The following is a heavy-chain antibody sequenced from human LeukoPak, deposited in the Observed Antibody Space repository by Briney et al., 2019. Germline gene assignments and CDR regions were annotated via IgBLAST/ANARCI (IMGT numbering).Heavy chain of an antibody. Sequence: KPVGSLRLSCEASGFTFTDYSMHWVRQAPGKGLEWVASISDTSFYIYYADSVRGRFTISRDNARTSLHLHMNSLRVEDTALYFCARSNPGGGTTQARAANFWGQGTLVTVSS. CDR2: ISDTSFYI. V-gene: IGHV3-21*01. D-gene: IGHD3-16*01. J-gene: IGHJ4*02. CDR1: GFTFTDYS. CDR3: ARSNPGGGTTQARAANF.